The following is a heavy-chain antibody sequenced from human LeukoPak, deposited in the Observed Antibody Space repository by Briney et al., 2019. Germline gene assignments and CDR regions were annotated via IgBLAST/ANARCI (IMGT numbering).Heavy chain of an antibody. Sequence: SETLSLTCTVSGGSINSYYWSWIRQPAGKALEWIGRIYTSGSSNYNPSLKSRVTMSVDTSKNQFSLRLTSVTAADTAVYYCARAAYGDYRYYYFYLDVWGKGTTVTVSS. CDR1: GGSINSYY. D-gene: IGHD4-17*01. J-gene: IGHJ6*03. CDR2: IYTSGSS. V-gene: IGHV4-4*07. CDR3: ARAAYGDYRYYYFYLDV.